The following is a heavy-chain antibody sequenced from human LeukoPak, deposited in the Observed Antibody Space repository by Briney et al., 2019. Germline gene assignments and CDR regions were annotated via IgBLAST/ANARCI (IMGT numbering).Heavy chain of an antibody. J-gene: IGHJ4*02. CDR2: IDSSSGYI. D-gene: IGHD4-17*01. CDR3: ARNDYGDYGPDY. Sequence: GGSLRLSCAASGFTFSSYSMNWVRQAPGKGLEWVSSIDSSSGYIYYADSVRGRFTISRDNAKNSLYLQMNGLRDEDTAVYYCARNDYGDYGPDYWGQGTLVTVSS. CDR1: GFTFSSYS. V-gene: IGHV3-21*01.